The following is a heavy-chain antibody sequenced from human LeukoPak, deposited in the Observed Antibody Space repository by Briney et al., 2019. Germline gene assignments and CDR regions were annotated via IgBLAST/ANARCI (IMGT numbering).Heavy chain of an antibody. CDR3: AGDSDY. J-gene: IGHJ4*02. Sequence: TGGSLRLSCAASGFSFSTYAMHWVRQAPGKGLEWVAFIPYDGSDKYYADSVKGRFTISRDNSKNTLYLQMNSLRAEDTAVYYCAGDSDYWGKGTLVTVSS. CDR1: GFSFSTYA. V-gene: IGHV3-30*02. CDR2: IPYDGSDK.